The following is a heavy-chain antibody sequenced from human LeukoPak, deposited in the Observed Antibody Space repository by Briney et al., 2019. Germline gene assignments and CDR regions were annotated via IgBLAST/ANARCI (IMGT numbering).Heavy chain of an antibody. J-gene: IGHJ4*02. Sequence: PGGSLRLSCAASGFTFRSYSMNWVRQAPGMGLEWVSSISSSSSYIYYADSVKGRFTISRDNTKNSLYLQMNSLRAEDTAVYYGARFQGAHYWGQGTLVTVSS. CDR1: GFTFRSYS. V-gene: IGHV3-21*01. CDR3: ARFQGAHY. CDR2: ISSSSSYI. D-gene: IGHD4/OR15-4a*01.